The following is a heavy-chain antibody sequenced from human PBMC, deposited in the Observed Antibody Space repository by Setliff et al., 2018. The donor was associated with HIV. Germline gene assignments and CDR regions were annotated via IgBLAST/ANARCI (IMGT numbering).Heavy chain of an antibody. CDR1: SGSISGYY. V-gene: IGHV4-59*12. Sequence: SETLSLTCRVSSGSISGYYWSWVRQPPGRGLEWIGYVSYSGSSNYNPSLKSRVTISVDTSKKQFSLKLSSVTAADTAVYHCARVADSSGYYHLDYWGQGTLVTVSS. J-gene: IGHJ4*02. CDR3: ARVADSSGYYHLDY. CDR2: VSYSGSS. D-gene: IGHD3-22*01.